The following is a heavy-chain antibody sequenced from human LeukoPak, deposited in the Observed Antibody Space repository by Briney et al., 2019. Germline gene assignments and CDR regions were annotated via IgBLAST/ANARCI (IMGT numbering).Heavy chain of an antibody. J-gene: IGHJ6*01. CDR3: ARQYDSYDYYYVDR. V-gene: IGHV4-38-2*01. CDR2: LYHPDTT. Sequence: SETLSLPCAVWGYHLSNAYYWVWVRQPPGKGLEWIGSLYHPDTTYYNPSLKSRVSMSVDTSRNQFSLKLSFVTAADTAVYYCARQYDSYDYYYVDRWGSGTTVTASS. CDR1: GYHLSNAYY.